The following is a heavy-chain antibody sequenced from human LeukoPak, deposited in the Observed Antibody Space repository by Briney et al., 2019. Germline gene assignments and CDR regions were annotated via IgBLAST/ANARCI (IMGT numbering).Heavy chain of an antibody. CDR2: INHSGST. J-gene: IGHJ3*02. CDR1: GGSFSGYY. V-gene: IGHV4-34*01. CDR3: ARASDDLSSGWYPFDI. D-gene: IGHD6-19*01. Sequence: SETLSLTCAVYGGSFSGYYWSWIRQPPGKGLEWIGEINHSGSTNYNPSLKSRVTISVDTSKNQFSLKLSSVTAADTAVYYCARASDDLSSGWYPFDIWGQGTMVTVSS.